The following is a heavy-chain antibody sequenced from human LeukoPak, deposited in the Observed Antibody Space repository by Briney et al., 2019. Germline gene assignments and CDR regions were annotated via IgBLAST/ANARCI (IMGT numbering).Heavy chain of an antibody. D-gene: IGHD6-19*01. CDR2: ISNDGTNT. V-gene: IGHV3-74*01. J-gene: IGHJ4*02. Sequence: GGSLRLSCAVSGLTFSNYWMHWVRHAPGKGLVWVSRISNDGTNTSYADSVKGRFTISRDNAKNSLYLQMNSLRAEDMALYYCAKDSEQWLVPSQGPTFDYWGQGTLVTVSS. CDR1: GLTFSNYW. CDR3: AKDSEQWLVPSQGPTFDY.